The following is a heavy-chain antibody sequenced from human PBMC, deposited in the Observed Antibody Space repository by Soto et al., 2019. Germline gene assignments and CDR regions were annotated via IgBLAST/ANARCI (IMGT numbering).Heavy chain of an antibody. V-gene: IGHV3-23*01. CDR3: AKGTLWFGELLKVHGMDV. D-gene: IGHD3-10*01. CDR1: GFTFSSYA. Sequence: GGSLRLSCAASGFTFSSYAMSWVRQAPGKGLEWVSAISGSGGSTYYADSVKGRFTISRDNSKNTLYLQMNSLRAEDPAVYYCAKGTLWFGELLKVHGMDVWGQGTTVTVSS. CDR2: ISGSGGST. J-gene: IGHJ6*02.